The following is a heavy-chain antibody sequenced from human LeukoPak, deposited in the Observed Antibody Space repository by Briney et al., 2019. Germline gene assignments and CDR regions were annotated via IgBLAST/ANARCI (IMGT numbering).Heavy chain of an antibody. J-gene: IGHJ5*02. CDR1: GGSISSSSYY. CDR3: ARVKGNWNDVRWFDP. D-gene: IGHD1-1*01. Sequence: PSETLSLTCTVSGGSISSSSYYWGWIRQPPGKGLEWIGSIYYSGSTYYNPSLKSRVTISVDTSKNQFSLKLSSVTAADTAVYYCARVKGNWNDVRWFDPWGQGTLVTVSS. V-gene: IGHV4-39*07. CDR2: IYYSGST.